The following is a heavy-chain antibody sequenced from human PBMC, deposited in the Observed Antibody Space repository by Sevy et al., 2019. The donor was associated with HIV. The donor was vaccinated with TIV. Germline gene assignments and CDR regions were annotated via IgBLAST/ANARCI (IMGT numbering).Heavy chain of an antibody. D-gene: IGHD4-17*01. CDR1: GYSFANYW. Sequence: GESLKISCKGSGYSFANYWIGWVRQMPGKGLEWMGIIHPGDSDTRYSLSFQGPVTMSADKSISTAYLQWNSLKASDTAMYYCATFAYGDYVGYFDFWGQGSLVTVSS. CDR2: IHPGDSDT. J-gene: IGHJ4*02. CDR3: ATFAYGDYVGYFDF. V-gene: IGHV5-51*01.